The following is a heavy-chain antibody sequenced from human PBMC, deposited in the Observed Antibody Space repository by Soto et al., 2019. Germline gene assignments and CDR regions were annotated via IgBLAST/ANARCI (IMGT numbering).Heavy chain of an antibody. Sequence: QVQLVQSGGGVVQPGRSLRLSCAASGFDFNTYGLHWVRQAPGKGLEWVAGISFDGGNQYYAASVKGRFTISRDKSNNTLYLQMNSLGAADTATYYCAKDSSVTAAGSGGWFDPWGQGTLVIVSS. CDR2: ISFDGGNQ. CDR3: AKDSSVTAAGSGGWFDP. V-gene: IGHV3-30*18. D-gene: IGHD6-13*01. CDR1: GFDFNTYG. J-gene: IGHJ5*02.